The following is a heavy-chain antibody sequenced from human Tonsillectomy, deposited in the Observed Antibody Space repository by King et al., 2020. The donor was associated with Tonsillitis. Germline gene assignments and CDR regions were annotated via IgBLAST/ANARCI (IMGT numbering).Heavy chain of an antibody. V-gene: IGHV1-2*02. Sequence: QLVQSGAEVKKPGASVKVSCKASGYTFTGYYMHWVRQAPGQGLEWMGWINPNSGGTNYAQKFQGRVTMTRDTSISPAYMELSRLRSDDTAVYYCARGYGDYGSGSSSFDYWGQGTLVTVSS. CDR3: ARGYGDYGSGSSSFDY. J-gene: IGHJ4*02. CDR2: INPNSGGT. CDR1: GYTFTGYY. D-gene: IGHD3-10*01.